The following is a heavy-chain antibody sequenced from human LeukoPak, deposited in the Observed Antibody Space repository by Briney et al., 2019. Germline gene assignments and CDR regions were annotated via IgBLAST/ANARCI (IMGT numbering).Heavy chain of an antibody. CDR2: MYHSGGT. D-gene: IGHD5-18*01. CDR3: ARDRGADTASTD. V-gene: IGHV4-38-2*02. Sequence: PSETLSLTCTVSGYSISSGYFWGWIRQPPGKGLEWTGTMYHSGGTYYNPSLKSRVTISVDTSKNQFSLRLSSVTAADTAMYYCARDRGADTASTDWGQGTLVTVSS. CDR1: GYSISSGYF. J-gene: IGHJ4*02.